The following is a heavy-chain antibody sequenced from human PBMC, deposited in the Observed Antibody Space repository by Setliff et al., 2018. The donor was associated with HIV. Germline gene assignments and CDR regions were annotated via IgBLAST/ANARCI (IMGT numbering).Heavy chain of an antibody. V-gene: IGHV4-38-2*01. CDR3: TRRDVSPLWFGQFDY. D-gene: IGHD3-10*01. CDR2: VYHRGET. Sequence: SETLSLTCDVSGFSMSSFYYWGWIRQPPGKGLKWIGSVYHRGETYYKPSLKGRVTISIDSSKSQISLNVTSVTAADTAVYYCTRRDVSPLWFGQFDYWGQGILVTVSS. J-gene: IGHJ4*02. CDR1: GFSMSSFYY.